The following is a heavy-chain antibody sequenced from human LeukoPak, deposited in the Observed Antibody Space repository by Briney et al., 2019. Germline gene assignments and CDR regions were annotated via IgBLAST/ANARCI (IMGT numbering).Heavy chain of an antibody. J-gene: IGHJ6*02. CDR1: GFTFSSYA. D-gene: IGHD3-10*01. V-gene: IGHV3-23*01. CDR3: ARNFGELLYYYYGMDV. CDR2: ISGSGGST. Sequence: PGGSLRLSCAASGFTFSSYAMSWVRQAPGKGLEWVSAISGSGGSTYYADSVKGRFTISRDNSKNTLYLQMNSLRAEDTAVYYCARNFGELLYYYYGMDVWGQGTTVTVSS.